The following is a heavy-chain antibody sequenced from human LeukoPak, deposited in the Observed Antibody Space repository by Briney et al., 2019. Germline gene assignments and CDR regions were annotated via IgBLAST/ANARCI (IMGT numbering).Heavy chain of an antibody. CDR3: XXXXRRQWLAYYFDY. V-gene: IGHV4-34*01. D-gene: IGHD6-19*01. CDR1: GGSFSGYY. Sequence: PSETLSLTCAVYGGSFSGYYWSWIRQPPGKGLEWIGEINHSGSTNYNPSLKSRVTISVDTSKNQFSLKLSSVTAADTAVYYCXXXXRRQWLAYYFDYWGQGTLVTVSS. J-gene: IGHJ4*02. CDR2: INHSGST.